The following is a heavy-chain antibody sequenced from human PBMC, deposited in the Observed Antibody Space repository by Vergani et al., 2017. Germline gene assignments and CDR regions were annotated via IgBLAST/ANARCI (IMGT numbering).Heavy chain of an antibody. V-gene: IGHV4-39*07. CDR3: VRVEKDILSGPDI. J-gene: IGHJ4*02. CDR1: GYSLSGDYSFSSGYY. CDR2: SYYTGTAST. D-gene: IGHD3-3*01. Sequence: QVQLQESGPRLVKPSETLSLICSVSGYSLSGDYSFSSGYYWGWIRQPPGGELQWIGISYYTGTASTYYNPSLRSRVTISVDTSKDQFSLHLTSVTAADTAVYYCVRVEKDILSGPDIWGRGTLVTVSS.